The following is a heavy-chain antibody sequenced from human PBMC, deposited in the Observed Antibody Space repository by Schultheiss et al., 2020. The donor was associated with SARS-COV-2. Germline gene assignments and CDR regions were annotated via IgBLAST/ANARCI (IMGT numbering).Heavy chain of an antibody. CDR3: ARGMEYNWNYAY. CDR1: GYTFTTYW. D-gene: IGHD1-7*01. V-gene: IGHV5-51*01. J-gene: IGHJ4*02. CDR2: IYPGDSDT. Sequence: GGSLRLSCKGSGYTFTTYWIGWVRQMPGKGLEWMGIIYPGDSDTRYSPSFQGQVSISADKSISTAYLQWSSLKASDTAMYYCARGMEYNWNYAYWGQGTLVTVSS.